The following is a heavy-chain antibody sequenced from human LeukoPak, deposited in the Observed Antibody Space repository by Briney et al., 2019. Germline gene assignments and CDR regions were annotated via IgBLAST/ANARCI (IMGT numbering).Heavy chain of an antibody. D-gene: IGHD3-22*01. V-gene: IGHV1-69*05. J-gene: IGHJ4*02. CDR1: GGTFSSYA. Sequence: SVKVSCKASGGTFSSYAISWVRQAPGQGLEWMGGIIPIFGTANYAQKFQGRVTITTDESTSTAHMELSSLRSEDTAVYYCARASTYYYDSSGYYYEDYWGQGTLVTVSS. CDR3: ARASTYYYDSSGYYYEDY. CDR2: IIPIFGTA.